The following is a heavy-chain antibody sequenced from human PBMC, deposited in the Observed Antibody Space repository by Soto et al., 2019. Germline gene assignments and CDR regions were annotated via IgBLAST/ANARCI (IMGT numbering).Heavy chain of an antibody. D-gene: IGHD6-19*01. CDR2: ISWNSGSI. CDR1: GFTFDDYA. J-gene: IGHJ3*02. V-gene: IGHV3-9*01. Sequence: HPGGSLRLSCAASGFTFDDYAMHWGRQAPGKGLEWVSGISWNSGSIGYADSVKGRFTISRDNAKNSLYLQMNSLRAEDTALYYCARGDSSGWPDDAFDIWGQGTMVTVSS. CDR3: ARGDSSGWPDDAFDI.